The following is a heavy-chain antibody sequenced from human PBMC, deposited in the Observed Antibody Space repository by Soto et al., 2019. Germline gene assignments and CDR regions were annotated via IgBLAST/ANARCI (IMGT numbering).Heavy chain of an antibody. Sequence: GGSLSLSCAVSGVIFSSNAMSWVRQAPGKGLEWVSAISGSGGSTYYADSVKGRFTISRDNSKNTLYLQMNSLRAEDTAVYYCATYSSLDYWGQGTLVTVSS. CDR1: GVIFSSNA. CDR2: ISGSGGST. D-gene: IGHD6-13*01. V-gene: IGHV3-23*01. CDR3: ATYSSLDY. J-gene: IGHJ4*02.